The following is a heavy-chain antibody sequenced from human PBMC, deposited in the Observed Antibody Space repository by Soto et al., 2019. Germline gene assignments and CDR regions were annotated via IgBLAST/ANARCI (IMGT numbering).Heavy chain of an antibody. CDR1: GFTFSSYW. CDR3: ARDGGRGGSGFDI. V-gene: IGHV3-7*01. CDR2: IKQVGSEK. J-gene: IGHJ3*02. Sequence: GGSLSLSCAASGFTFSSYWMSWVRQAPGKGLEWVANIKQVGSEKYYVVSVKVRFTLSRANAKNSLYLQMNSLRAEDTAVYYCARDGGRGGSGFDIWGQGTMVTVSS. D-gene: IGHD2-15*01.